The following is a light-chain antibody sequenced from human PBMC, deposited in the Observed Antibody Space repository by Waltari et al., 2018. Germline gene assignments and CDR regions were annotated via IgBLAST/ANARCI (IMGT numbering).Light chain of an antibody. CDR1: QSISSY. Sequence: DIQMTPSPSSLSASVGDRVTITCRASQSISSYLNWYQQKPGKAPKLLIHAASSLQSGVPSRFTGSGSGTDFILTISSLQPEDFATYYCQQNFSPLRTFGQGTKLEIK. J-gene: IGKJ2*01. V-gene: IGKV1-39*01. CDR2: AAS. CDR3: QQNFSPLRT.